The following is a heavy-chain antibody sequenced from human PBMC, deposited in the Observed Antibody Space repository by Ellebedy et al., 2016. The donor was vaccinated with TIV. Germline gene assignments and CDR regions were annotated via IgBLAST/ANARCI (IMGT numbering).Heavy chain of an antibody. Sequence: GESLKISCAASGFTFSRYAMAWVRQAPGKGLEWVAGIVGGGGGIFYADSVTGRFTISRDNSKNTVDLQMNSMRAEDTAVYYCAKDRISGDGYWVFDQWGQGALVTVSS. D-gene: IGHD5-18*01. CDR2: IVGGGGGI. CDR3: AKDRISGDGYWVFDQ. J-gene: IGHJ4*02. CDR1: GFTFSRYA. V-gene: IGHV3-23*01.